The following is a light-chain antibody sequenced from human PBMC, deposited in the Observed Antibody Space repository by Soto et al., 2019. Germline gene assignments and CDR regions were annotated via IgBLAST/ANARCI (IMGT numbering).Light chain of an antibody. J-gene: IGKJ2*01. CDR1: QSVSSSD. CDR3: QQYGSSPLYT. CDR2: GTS. V-gene: IGKV3-20*01. Sequence: EIVLTQSPGTLSLSPGDRATLSCRASQSVSSSDLAWYQQKPGQAPRLLIYGTSTRATGIPDRFSGSGSGTDFTLTICRLEPEDFAVYYCQQYGSSPLYTFGQGTKLEIK.